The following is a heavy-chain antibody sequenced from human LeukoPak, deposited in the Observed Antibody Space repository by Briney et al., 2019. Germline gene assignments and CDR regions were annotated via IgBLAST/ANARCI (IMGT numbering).Heavy chain of an antibody. CDR1: GYTFTSYG. Sequence: GASVKVSCKASGYTFTSYGISWVRQAPGQGLEWMGWISAYNGNTNYAQKLQGRVTMTTDTSTSTAYMELRSLRSDDTAVYYCARDLRGYVWGSYRPPFYYFDYWGQGTLVTVSS. V-gene: IGHV1-18*01. CDR2: ISAYNGNT. J-gene: IGHJ4*02. D-gene: IGHD3-16*02. CDR3: ARDLRGYVWGSYRPPFYYFDY.